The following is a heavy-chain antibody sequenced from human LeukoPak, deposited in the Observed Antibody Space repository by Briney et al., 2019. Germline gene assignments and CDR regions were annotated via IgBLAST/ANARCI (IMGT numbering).Heavy chain of an antibody. D-gene: IGHD5-18*01. Sequence: GGSLRLSCAASGFTFSSYSMNWVRQAPGKGLEWVSSISSSSSYIYYADSVKGRFTISRDNAKNSLYLQMNSLRAEDTAVYYCARDGGYSYAQLYWGQGTLVTVSS. CDR3: ARDGGYSYAQLY. CDR2: ISSSSSYI. V-gene: IGHV3-21*01. J-gene: IGHJ4*02. CDR1: GFTFSSYS.